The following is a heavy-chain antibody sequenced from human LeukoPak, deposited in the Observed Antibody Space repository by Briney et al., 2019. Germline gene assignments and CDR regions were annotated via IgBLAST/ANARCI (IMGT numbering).Heavy chain of an antibody. V-gene: IGHV4-59*11. CDR2: IFDTGNT. J-gene: IGHJ4*02. CDR1: GGPINNQY. Sequence: SETLSLTCIGSGGPINNQYWSWIRQPPGQGREWIGYIFDTGNTNYNPSLKSRVAISLDTSKNQFSLKLSPVTAADTAVYYCARDQVGYGLDYWGQGTLVTVSS. CDR3: ARDQVGYGLDY. D-gene: IGHD5-18*01.